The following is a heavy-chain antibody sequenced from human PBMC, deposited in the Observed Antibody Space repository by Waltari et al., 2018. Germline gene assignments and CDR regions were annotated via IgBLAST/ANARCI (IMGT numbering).Heavy chain of an antibody. CDR1: GYSISSGHY. V-gene: IGHV4-38-2*01. Sequence: VQLQESGPGLVKASETLSLTCAVSGYSISSGHYWGWIRQPHGKGLEWIGSIYHSGCTYSTPSLQGRAPGSVDPSNNQVSLKPSSVSAADAAVYYCARAAPFPADPQGYVQPWGQGSLVTVSS. D-gene: IGHD6-25*01. J-gene: IGHJ1*01. CDR2: IYHSGCT. CDR3: ARAAPFPADPQGYVQP.